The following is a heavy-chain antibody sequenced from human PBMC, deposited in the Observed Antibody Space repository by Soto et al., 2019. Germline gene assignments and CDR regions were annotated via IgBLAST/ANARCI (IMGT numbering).Heavy chain of an antibody. D-gene: IGHD2-8*01. CDR3: ARKWYDAFDV. J-gene: IGHJ3*01. CDR1: GGTFSSYT. Sequence: SVKVSCKASGGTFSSYTISWVRQAPGQGLEWMGRIIPILGIANYAQKFHGRVTITADKSTSTAYMELSSLRSEDMAIYYCARKWYDAFDVWGQGTMVTVSS. CDR2: IIPILGIA. V-gene: IGHV1-69*02.